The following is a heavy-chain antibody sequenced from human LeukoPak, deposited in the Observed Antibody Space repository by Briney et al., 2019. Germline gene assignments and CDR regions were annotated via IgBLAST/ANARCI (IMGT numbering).Heavy chain of an antibody. J-gene: IGHJ6*02. V-gene: IGHV3-33*01. Sequence: GTSLRLSCAASGFTFSTYGMHWVRQAPGKGLEWVAVIWYDGSNKYYADSVKGRFTISRDNYKNTLYLQMNSLRVEDTAVYYCARDPILLDYKDYYCGMDVWGQGTTVTVSS. CDR1: GFTFSTYG. CDR3: ARDPILLDYKDYYCGMDV. CDR2: IWYDGSNK. D-gene: IGHD4-11*01.